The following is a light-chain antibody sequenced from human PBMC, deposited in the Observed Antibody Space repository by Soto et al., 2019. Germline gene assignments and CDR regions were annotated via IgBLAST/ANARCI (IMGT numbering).Light chain of an antibody. CDR3: QQRSPWHPEIT. V-gene: IGKV3D-11*02. CDR1: QSVSIL. CDR2: EAY. J-gene: IGKJ5*01. Sequence: TQSPSTLSGCXGDRVTITCRASQSVSILXAWYQQKPCXATRLILXEAYNRANGVPARFSGRGSGTDFPLIGSSLEPEAFALYYRQQRSPWHPEITFAQGTRLEIK.